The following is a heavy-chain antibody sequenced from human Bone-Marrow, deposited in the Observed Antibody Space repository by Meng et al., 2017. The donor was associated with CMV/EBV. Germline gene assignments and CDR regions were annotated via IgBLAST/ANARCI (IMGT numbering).Heavy chain of an antibody. CDR2: IRYDGSNK. Sequence: GESLKISCPASGFTFSSYGMHWVRQAPGKGLEWVAFIRYDGSNKYYADSVKGRFTISRDNSKNTLYLQMNSLRAEDTAVYYCATSAVGGNYYYYGMDVWGQGTTVTVSS. D-gene: IGHD1-26*01. J-gene: IGHJ6*02. CDR3: ATSAVGGNYYYYGMDV. CDR1: GFTFSSYG. V-gene: IGHV3-30*02.